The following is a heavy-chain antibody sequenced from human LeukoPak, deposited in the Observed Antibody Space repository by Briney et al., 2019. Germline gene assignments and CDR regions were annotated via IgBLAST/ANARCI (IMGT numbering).Heavy chain of an antibody. CDR1: GFTFSSYA. CDR3: ARDPVVVGTSDYFDY. D-gene: IGHD2-21*02. V-gene: IGHV3-30-3*01. Sequence: GGSLRLSCAASGFTFSSYAMHWVRQAPGKALEWVAVISYDGSNKYYADSVKGRFTISRDNSKSTLYLQMNSLRAEDTAVYCCARDPVVVGTSDYFDYWGQGTLVTVSS. J-gene: IGHJ4*02. CDR2: ISYDGSNK.